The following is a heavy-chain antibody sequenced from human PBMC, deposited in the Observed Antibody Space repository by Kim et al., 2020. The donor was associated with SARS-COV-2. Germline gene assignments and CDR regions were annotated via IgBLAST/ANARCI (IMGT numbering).Heavy chain of an antibody. D-gene: IGHD2-21*02. V-gene: IGHV3-15*01. Sequence: GGSLRLSCAASGFTFSNAWMSWVRQAPGKGLEWVGRIKSKTDGGTTDYAAPVKGSLTISRDDSKNTLYLQMNSLKTEDTAVYYCTTVAYCGGDCYSWWFDPWGQGTLVTVSS. CDR1: GFTFSNAW. CDR2: IKSKTDGGTT. CDR3: TTVAYCGGDCYSWWFDP. J-gene: IGHJ5*02.